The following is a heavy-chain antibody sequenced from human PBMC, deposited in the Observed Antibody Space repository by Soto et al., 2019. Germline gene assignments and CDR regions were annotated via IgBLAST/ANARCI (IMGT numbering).Heavy chain of an antibody. CDR3: ARVQLRGARVLGPFDY. Sequence: PSETLSLTCAVSGYSISSGYYWGWIRQPPGKGLEWIGSIYHSGSTYYNPSLKSRVTISEETAKNQFSLKLSSVTAADTAVYYCARVQLRGARVLGPFDYWGQGTLVTVS. D-gene: IGHD5-18*01. CDR2: IYHSGST. J-gene: IGHJ4*02. V-gene: IGHV4-38-2*01. CDR1: GYSISSGYY.